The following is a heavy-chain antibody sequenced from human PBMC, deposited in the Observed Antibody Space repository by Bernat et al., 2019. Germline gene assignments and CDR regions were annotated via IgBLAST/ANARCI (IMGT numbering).Heavy chain of an antibody. CDR2: ISSSSSYI. CDR3: ARDGLGGSCYY. J-gene: IGHJ4*02. Sequence: EVQLVESGGGLVKPGGSLRLSCAASGFTFSSYSMNWVRQAPGKGLEWVSSISSSSSYIYYADSVKGRFTISRDNSKNTLYLQMNSLRAEDTAVYYCARDGLGGSCYYWGQGTLVTVSS. V-gene: IGHV3-21*01. CDR1: GFTFSSYS. D-gene: IGHD2-15*01.